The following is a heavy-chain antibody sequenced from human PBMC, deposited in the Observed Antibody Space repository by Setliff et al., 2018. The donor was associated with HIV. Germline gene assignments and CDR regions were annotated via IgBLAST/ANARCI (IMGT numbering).Heavy chain of an antibody. Sequence: HPGGSLRLSCAASGFTFSDYWMSWVRQAPGRGLEWVANINQAGSAKYYVDSVKGRFTISRDNAKNSLYLQMNSLRAEDTAVYYCARDVYDFRTGQAGPWGQGTLVTVSS. V-gene: IGHV3-7*01. CDR2: INQAGSAK. CDR1: GFTFSDYW. J-gene: IGHJ5*02. CDR3: ARDVYDFRTGQAGP. D-gene: IGHD3-3*01.